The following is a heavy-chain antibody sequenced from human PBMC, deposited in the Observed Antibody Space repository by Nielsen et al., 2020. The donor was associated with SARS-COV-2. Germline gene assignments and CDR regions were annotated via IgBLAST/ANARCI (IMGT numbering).Heavy chain of an antibody. V-gene: IGHV4-59*01. D-gene: IGHD2-2*01. CDR3: ARDLFIVVPAANRRNWFDP. J-gene: IGHJ5*02. CDR2: IYYSGST. Sequence: SETLSLTCTVSTGINNYYWSWIRQPPGKGLEWIGYIYYSGSTNYNPSLKSRVTISVDTSKNQFSLKLSSVTAADTAVYYCARDLFIVVPAANRRNWFDPWGQGTLVTVSS. CDR1: TGINNYY.